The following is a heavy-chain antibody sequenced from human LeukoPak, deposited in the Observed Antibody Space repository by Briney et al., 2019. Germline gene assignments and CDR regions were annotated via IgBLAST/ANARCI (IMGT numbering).Heavy chain of an antibody. CDR1: GFSFSLYL. CDR3: ARDAASGNNWFDP. CDR2: IRDSGGEM. D-gene: IGHD3-3*01. Sequence: GGSLRLSCAASGFSFSLYLMNWVRQAPGKGLEWLSNIRDSGGEMYYADSVKGRFTITRDNAKNTLYLQMNGLRVEDTAVYYCARDAASGNNWFDPWGQGTLVTVSS. V-gene: IGHV3-48*01. J-gene: IGHJ5*02.